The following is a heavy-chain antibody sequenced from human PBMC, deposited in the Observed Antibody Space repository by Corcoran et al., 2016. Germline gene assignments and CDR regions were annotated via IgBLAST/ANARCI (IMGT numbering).Heavy chain of an antibody. D-gene: IGHD1-26*01. CDR2: IKSKTDGGTT. CDR3: TGIVGATFAFDI. V-gene: IGHV3-15*01. Sequence: EVQLVESGGGLVKPGGSLRLSCAASGFTFSNAWMSWVRQAPGKGLEWVGRIKSKTDGGTTDYAAPVKGRFTISRDDSKNTLYLQMNSLKTEDTAVHYCTGIVGATFAFDIWGQGTMVTVSS. J-gene: IGHJ3*02. CDR1: GFTFSNAW.